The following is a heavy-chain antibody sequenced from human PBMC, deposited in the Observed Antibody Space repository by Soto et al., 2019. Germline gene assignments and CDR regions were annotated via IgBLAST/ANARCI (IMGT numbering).Heavy chain of an antibody. CDR3: AREVGDIVQVPYY. J-gene: IGHJ4*02. Sequence: QVRLQESGPQLVRPSQTLSLTCSVSGVSINRGDYYWSWIRPSPGRGLEWIGSIYYNGDTHYNPSLWSRVTMSVATAKNQFFLDLQSVVAADTAVDFCAREVGDIVQVPYYLGQGTLFTFSS. CDR2: IYYNGDT. V-gene: IGHV4-30-4*01. D-gene: IGHD2-15*01. CDR1: GVSINRGDYY.